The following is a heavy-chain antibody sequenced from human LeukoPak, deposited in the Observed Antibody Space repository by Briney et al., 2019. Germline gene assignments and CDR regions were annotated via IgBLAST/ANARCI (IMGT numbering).Heavy chain of an antibody. Sequence: GGSLRLSCAASGFTFSSYAMHWVRQAPGKGLEWVAVISYDGSNKYYADSVKGRFTISRDNAKNSLYLQMNSLRAEDTAVYYCVRDHHRRLYDNQARDTFDIWGQGTMVTVSS. CDR2: ISYDGSNK. CDR3: VRDHHRRLYDNQARDTFDI. CDR1: GFTFSSYA. J-gene: IGHJ3*02. V-gene: IGHV3-30*04. D-gene: IGHD3-22*01.